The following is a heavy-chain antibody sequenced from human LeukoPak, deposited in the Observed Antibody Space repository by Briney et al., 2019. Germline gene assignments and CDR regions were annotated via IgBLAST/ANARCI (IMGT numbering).Heavy chain of an antibody. CDR1: GGTFSSYA. CDR3: ARVTPPRYSGSYRANYFDY. Sequence: VASVKVSCKAFGGTFSSYAISWVRQAPGQGLEWMGGIIPIFGTANYAQKFQGRVTITADESTSTAYMELSSLRSEDTAVYYCARVTPPRYSGSYRANYFDYWGRGTLVTVSS. V-gene: IGHV1-69*13. D-gene: IGHD1-26*01. J-gene: IGHJ4*02. CDR2: IIPIFGTA.